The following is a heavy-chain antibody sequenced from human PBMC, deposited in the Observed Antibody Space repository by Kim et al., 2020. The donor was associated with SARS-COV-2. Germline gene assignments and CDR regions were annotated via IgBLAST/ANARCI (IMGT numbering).Heavy chain of an antibody. Sequence: NHAQKLQGRVTMTTDTSTSTAYMELRRLRSDDTAVYYCAIGSYWGYDAFDIWGQGTMVTVSS. CDR3: AIGSYWGYDAFDI. V-gene: IGHV1-18*01. J-gene: IGHJ3*02. D-gene: IGHD1-26*01.